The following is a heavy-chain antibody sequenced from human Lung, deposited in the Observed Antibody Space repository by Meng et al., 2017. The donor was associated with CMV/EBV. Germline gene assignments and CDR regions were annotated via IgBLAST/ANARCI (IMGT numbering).Heavy chain of an antibody. CDR3: ARDYSGTEGDNWFDP. CDR1: GASSSGNYY. V-gene: IGHV4-39*07. J-gene: IGHJ5*02. Sequence: GASSSGNYYWGWIRQPPGKGLEWIGSIYYSGSTYYNPSLKSRVTISVGVSKSQFSLKLSSVTAADTAVYYCARDYSGTEGDNWFDPWGPGTLVTVSS. D-gene: IGHD1-1*01. CDR2: IYYSGST.